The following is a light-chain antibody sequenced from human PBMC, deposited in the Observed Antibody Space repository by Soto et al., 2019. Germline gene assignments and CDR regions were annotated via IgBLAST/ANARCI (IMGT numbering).Light chain of an antibody. Sequence: EIVMTQSPATLSLSPGERATLSCRASQRLSSTLAWYQQKPGQAPRLLIYDAATRATGLPARFSGSGSGTEFTLTISSLQSEDLAVYCCQQYDDWPPMFGQGPTVEIK. V-gene: IGKV3-15*01. CDR1: QRLSST. J-gene: IGKJ1*01. CDR3: QQYDDWPPM. CDR2: DAA.